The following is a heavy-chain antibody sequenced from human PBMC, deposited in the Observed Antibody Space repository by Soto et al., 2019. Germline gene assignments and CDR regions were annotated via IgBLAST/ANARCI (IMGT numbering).Heavy chain of an antibody. CDR1: GISISTYA. Sequence: QVQLVESGGGVVQPGRSLTVSCAASGISISTYAMHWVRQAPGKGLEWVAVISQDGSVKYYADSVKGRFTISRDNPKNTLFLQMNSLGADDTAXXXXXXRQQNYYYYGMDVWGQGTTVTVSS. CDR2: ISQDGSVK. V-gene: IGHV3-30*03. J-gene: IGHJ6*02. CDR3: XXRQQNYYYYGMDV. D-gene: IGHD6-13*01.